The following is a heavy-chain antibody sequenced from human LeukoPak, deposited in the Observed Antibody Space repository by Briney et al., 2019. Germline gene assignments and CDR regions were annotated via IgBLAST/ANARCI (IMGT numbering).Heavy chain of an antibody. V-gene: IGHV4-4*07. D-gene: IGHD5-18*01. Sequence: PSETLSLTCSVSGDSISPYYWSWIRQPAGKGLEWIGRINTSGTTYYNPSLKSRVTFSLDTSKNPFSLKLTSVTAADTAVYYCATKTAPPRRVDSSDIWGQGTMVTVSS. CDR1: GDSISPYY. J-gene: IGHJ3*02. CDR3: ATKTAPPRRVDSSDI. CDR2: INTSGTT.